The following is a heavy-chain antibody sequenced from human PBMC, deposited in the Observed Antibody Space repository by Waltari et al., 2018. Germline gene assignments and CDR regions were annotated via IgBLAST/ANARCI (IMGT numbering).Heavy chain of an antibody. CDR2: INPSGGST. CDR3: ARVSSRNYYDSSGPFDY. D-gene: IGHD3-22*01. V-gene: IGHV1-46*03. Sequence: QVQLVQSGAEVKKPGASVKVSCKASGYTFTSYYMPWVRQPPEQGLEWMGIINPSGGSTSYAQKFQGRVTMTRDTSTSTVYMELSSLRSEDTAVYYCARVSSRNYYDSSGPFDYWGQGTLVTVSS. J-gene: IGHJ4*02. CDR1: GYTFTSYY.